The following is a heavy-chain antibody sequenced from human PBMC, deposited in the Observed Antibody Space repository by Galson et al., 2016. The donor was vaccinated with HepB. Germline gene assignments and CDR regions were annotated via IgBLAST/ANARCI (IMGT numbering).Heavy chain of an antibody. CDR1: GFTFSSYS. Sequence: SLRLSCAASGFTFSSYSFNWVRQAPGKGLEWVASISSSSSYTYYAESVKGRFTISRDDAKSSLFLQMNSLRAEDTSVYYCARERDYTSSWYDYWGRGTLVTVSS. CDR2: ISSSSSYT. D-gene: IGHD6-13*01. V-gene: IGHV3-21*01. CDR3: ARERDYTSSWYDY. J-gene: IGHJ4*02.